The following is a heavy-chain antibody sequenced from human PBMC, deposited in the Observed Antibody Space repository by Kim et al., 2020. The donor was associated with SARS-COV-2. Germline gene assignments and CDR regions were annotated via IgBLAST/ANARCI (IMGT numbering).Heavy chain of an antibody. CDR1: GGSISSYY. CDR2: IYYSGST. V-gene: IGHV4-59*01. Sequence: SETLSLTCTVSGGSISSYYWSWIRQPPGKGLEWIGYIYYSGSTNYNPSLKSRVTISVDTSKNQFSLKLSSVTAADTAVYYCARYGDYENWFDPWGQVTLV. J-gene: IGHJ5*02. CDR3: ARYGDYENWFDP. D-gene: IGHD4-17*01.